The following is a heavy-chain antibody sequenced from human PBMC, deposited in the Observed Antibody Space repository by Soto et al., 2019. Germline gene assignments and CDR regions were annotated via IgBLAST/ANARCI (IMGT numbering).Heavy chain of an antibody. CDR2: AYYRSKWYI. Sequence: QVQLQQSGPGLLKPSQTLSLTCAISGDSVSSDSAAWNWIRQSPSRGLEWLGRAYYRSKWYIEYAPSVNSRITINPDTSKNQLSLQLISVNPEDTAVYYCVRSRVFIAVTSVTNYYYHYGMDVWGQGTTVTVSS. V-gene: IGHV6-1*01. CDR3: VRSRVFIAVTSVTNYYYHYGMDV. D-gene: IGHD6-19*01. J-gene: IGHJ6*02. CDR1: GDSVSSDSAA.